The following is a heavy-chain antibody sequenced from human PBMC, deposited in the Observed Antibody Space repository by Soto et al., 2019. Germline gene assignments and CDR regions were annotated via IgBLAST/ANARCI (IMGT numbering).Heavy chain of an antibody. CDR1: GGTFSSYT. J-gene: IGHJ4*02. Sequence: QVQLVQSGAEVKKPGSSVKVSCKASGGTFSSYTISWVRQAPGQGLEWMGRIIPILGIANYAQKFQGRVTITADKSTSTAYMELSSLRSEDTAVYYCARSPYSGSDPFDYWGQGTLVTVSS. CDR2: IIPILGIA. D-gene: IGHD1-26*01. CDR3: ARSPYSGSDPFDY. V-gene: IGHV1-69*02.